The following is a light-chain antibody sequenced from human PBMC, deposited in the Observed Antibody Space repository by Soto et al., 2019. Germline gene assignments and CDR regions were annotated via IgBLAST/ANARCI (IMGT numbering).Light chain of an antibody. J-gene: IGLJ2*01. Sequence: QSVLTQPPSVSAAPGQRITISCSGSGSNIGNHYVSWYQQLPGTAPKLLIYEDNKRPSGIPDRFSGSKSGTSATLDITGLQTGDEADYYCGTWDNSLSTGRVFGGGTKLTVL. V-gene: IGLV1-51*01. CDR1: GSNIGNHY. CDR2: EDN. CDR3: GTWDNSLSTGRV.